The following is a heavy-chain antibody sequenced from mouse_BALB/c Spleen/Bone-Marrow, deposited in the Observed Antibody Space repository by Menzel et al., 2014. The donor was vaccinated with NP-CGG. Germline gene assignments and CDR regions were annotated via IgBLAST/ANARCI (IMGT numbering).Heavy chain of an antibody. CDR2: ISSGGGST. CDR3: ARHMIRGFAY. J-gene: IGHJ3*01. CDR1: GFAFSSYD. Sequence: EVQLVESGGGLVKPGGSLKLSCAASGFAFSSYDMSWVRQTPEKRLEWVAYISSGGGSTYYSDTVKGRFTISRDNAKNTLYLEMSSLKSEDTAMYYCARHMIRGFAYRGQGTLVTVSA. D-gene: IGHD2-4*01. V-gene: IGHV5-12-1*01.